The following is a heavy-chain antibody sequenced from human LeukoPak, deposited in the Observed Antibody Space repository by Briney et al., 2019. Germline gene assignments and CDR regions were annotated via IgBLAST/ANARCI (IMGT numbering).Heavy chain of an antibody. CDR2: LTWNGGSI. Sequence: TGGSLRLSCVASGFTFDDYAMHWVRQAPGKGLEWVSGLTWNGGSIAYGDSVKGRFTTSRDNAKKSLYLKMNSLTTEDMALYYCAKGLGRAYLGGAFDIWGQGTMVTVSS. CDR1: GFTFDDYA. D-gene: IGHD3-10*01. J-gene: IGHJ3*02. V-gene: IGHV3-9*03. CDR3: AKGLGRAYLGGAFDI.